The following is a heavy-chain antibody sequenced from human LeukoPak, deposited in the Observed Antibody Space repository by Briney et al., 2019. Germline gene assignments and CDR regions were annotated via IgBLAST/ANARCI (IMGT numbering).Heavy chain of an antibody. V-gene: IGHV4-4*07. Sequence: SETLSLTCTVSGGSINSYYWGWIRQPAGKGLEWISRIYTSGSTNYNPSLKSRVTMSVDTSKNQFSLNLTSVTAADTAVYYCARQDGYNYYFDYWGQGTLVTVSS. CDR3: ARQDGYNYYFDY. J-gene: IGHJ4*02. D-gene: IGHD5-24*01. CDR1: GGSINSYY. CDR2: IYTSGST.